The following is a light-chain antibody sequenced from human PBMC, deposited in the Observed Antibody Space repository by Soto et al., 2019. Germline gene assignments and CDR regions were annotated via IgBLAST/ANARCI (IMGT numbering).Light chain of an antibody. CDR1: QGISSW. Sequence: DIQLTQSPSSVSASVGDRVTITCRASQGISSWLAWYQQKPGKVPKLLTYDASTLQSGVPSRFSGSGSGTDFTLTISNLQPEDFATYYCQQAGSFPITFGPGTKVEIK. V-gene: IGKV1-12*01. CDR2: DAS. CDR3: QQAGSFPIT. J-gene: IGKJ3*01.